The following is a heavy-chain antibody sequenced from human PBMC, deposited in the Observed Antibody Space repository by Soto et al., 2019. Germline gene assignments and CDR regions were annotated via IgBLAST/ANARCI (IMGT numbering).Heavy chain of an antibody. Sequence: QVQLVQSGAEVQKPGSSVKVSCKASGGTFSSYAISWVRQAPGQGLEWMGGIIPIFGTANYAQKFQGRVTITADKSTSTAYMELSSLRSEDTAVYYCARDRKIAARPYYYYGMDVWGQGTTVTVSS. CDR2: IIPIFGTA. CDR1: GGTFSSYA. CDR3: ARDRKIAARPYYYYGMDV. D-gene: IGHD6-6*01. V-gene: IGHV1-69*06. J-gene: IGHJ6*02.